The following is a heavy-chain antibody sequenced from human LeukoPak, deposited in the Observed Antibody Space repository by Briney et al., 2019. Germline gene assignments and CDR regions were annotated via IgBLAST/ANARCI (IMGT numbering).Heavy chain of an antibody. CDR3: ARTVVVVAATTPPSRDNWFDP. Sequence: TSETLSLTCTVSGGSISSYYWSWIRQPPGKGLEWIWYIYYSGSTNYNPSLKSRVTISVDTSKNQFSLKLSSVTAADTAVYYCARTVVVVAATTPPSRDNWFDPWGQGTLVTVSS. V-gene: IGHV4-59*08. CDR2: IYYSGST. D-gene: IGHD2-15*01. CDR1: GGSISSYY. J-gene: IGHJ5*02.